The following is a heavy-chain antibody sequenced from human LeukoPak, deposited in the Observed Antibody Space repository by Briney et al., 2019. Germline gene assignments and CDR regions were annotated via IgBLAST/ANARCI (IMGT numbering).Heavy chain of an antibody. CDR2: ISDIGSI. J-gene: IGHJ4*02. Sequence: PSETLSLTCTVSGGSISGYYWSWIRQPPGKGLEWIAYISDIGSINYNPSLKSRVTISLDTSKNQFSLKLSSVTAADTAVYYCAGHHPRNTVDFWGPGTLVTVSS. CDR1: GGSISGYY. D-gene: IGHD2/OR15-2a*01. CDR3: AGHHPRNTVDF. V-gene: IGHV4-59*08.